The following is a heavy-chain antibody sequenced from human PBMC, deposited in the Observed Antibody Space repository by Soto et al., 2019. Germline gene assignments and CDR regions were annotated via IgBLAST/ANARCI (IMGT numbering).Heavy chain of an antibody. CDR2: IIPIFGTA. CDR3: ARDRPRTRWSRYNWFDP. J-gene: IGHJ5*02. D-gene: IGHD2-15*01. V-gene: IGHV1-69*01. Sequence: QVQLVQSGAEVKKPGSSVKVSCKASGGTFSSYAISWVRQAPGQGLEWMGGIIPIFGTANYAQKFQGRVTITADESTSTAYMELSSLRSEDTAVYYCARDRPRTRWSRYNWFDPWGQGTLVTVSS. CDR1: GGTFSSYA.